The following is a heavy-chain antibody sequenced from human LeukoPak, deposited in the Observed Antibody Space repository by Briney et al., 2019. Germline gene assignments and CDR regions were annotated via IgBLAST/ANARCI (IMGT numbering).Heavy chain of an antibody. Sequence: SETLSLTCAVYGGSFSGYYWSWIRQPPGKGLEWIGEINHSGSTNYNPSLKSRVTISVDTTKNLFSLRLRSVTAADTAVYFCARGRVSSSTWYSTYYYYFYMDVWGKGTTVTVSS. CDR1: GGSFSGYY. V-gene: IGHV4-34*01. CDR2: INHSGST. J-gene: IGHJ6*03. CDR3: ARGRVSSSTWYSTYYYYFYMDV. D-gene: IGHD1-1*01.